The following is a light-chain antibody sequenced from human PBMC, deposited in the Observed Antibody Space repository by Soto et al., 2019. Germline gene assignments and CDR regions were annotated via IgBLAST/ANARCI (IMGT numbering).Light chain of an antibody. CDR3: QQYNNWPPYT. Sequence: EIVMTQSPATLSVSPGERATLSCRASQSVSSNLAWYQQKPGQAPRLLIYSASTMATGIPARFGGSGYGTEFTLTISSLQSEDFAIYYSQQYNNWPPYTFGQGTKLEIK. J-gene: IGKJ2*01. V-gene: IGKV3-15*01. CDR2: SAS. CDR1: QSVSSN.